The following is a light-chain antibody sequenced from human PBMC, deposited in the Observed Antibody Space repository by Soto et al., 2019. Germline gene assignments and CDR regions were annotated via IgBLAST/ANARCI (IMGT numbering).Light chain of an antibody. J-gene: IGKJ5*01. V-gene: IGKV3-20*01. CDR3: QQYGSSPPIT. CDR1: QSVSSSY. Sequence: EIVLTKSPGTLSFSPGERATLSCRASQSVSSSYLAWYQQKPGQAPRLLIYGATSKATGIPDRFSGSGSGTDFTLTISGLEPEDCAVYYCQQYGSSPPITFGKGTRLEIK. CDR2: GAT.